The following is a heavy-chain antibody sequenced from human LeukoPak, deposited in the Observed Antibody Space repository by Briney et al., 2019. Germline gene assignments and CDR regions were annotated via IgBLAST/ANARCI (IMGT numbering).Heavy chain of an antibody. J-gene: IGHJ6*02. CDR2: IYHSGST. D-gene: IGHD6-19*01. CDR1: GGSISSGGYS. V-gene: IGHV4-30-2*01. CDR3: ARSVAVAGYGMDV. Sequence: PSQTLSLTCAVSGGSISSGGYSWSWIRQPPGKGLEWIGYIYHSGSTYYNPSLKSRVTISVDRSKNQFSLKLSSVAAADTAVYYCARSVAVAGYGMDVWGQGTTVTVSS.